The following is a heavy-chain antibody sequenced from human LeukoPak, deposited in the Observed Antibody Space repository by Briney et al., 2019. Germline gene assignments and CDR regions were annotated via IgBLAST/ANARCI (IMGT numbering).Heavy chain of an antibody. CDR1: GGSFSGYY. CDR2: INHSGST. D-gene: IGHD2-2*01. Sequence: SETLSLTCAVYGGSFSGYYWSWIRQPPGKGLEWMGEINHSGSTNYNPSLKSRVTISVDTSKNQFSLKLSSVTAADTAVYYCARFQYQLLSNWFDPWGQGTLVTVSS. CDR3: ARFQYQLLSNWFDP. J-gene: IGHJ5*02. V-gene: IGHV4-34*01.